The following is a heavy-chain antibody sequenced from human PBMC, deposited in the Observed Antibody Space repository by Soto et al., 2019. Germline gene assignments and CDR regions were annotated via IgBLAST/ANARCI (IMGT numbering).Heavy chain of an antibody. CDR1: RFTFVSYS. J-gene: IGHJ4*02. V-gene: IGHV3-21*01. D-gene: IGHD3-22*01. CDR2: ISSSSSYI. Sequence: GGSLTLSCAPYRFTFVSYSMNWDSLPLGNGLEWGSSISSSSSYIYYADSVMGRFTISRDNVMNSLYLQMNSLSAEDSAVYYCAREPLSYDSSGYYWASDYWGQGT. CDR3: AREPLSYDSSGYYWASDY.